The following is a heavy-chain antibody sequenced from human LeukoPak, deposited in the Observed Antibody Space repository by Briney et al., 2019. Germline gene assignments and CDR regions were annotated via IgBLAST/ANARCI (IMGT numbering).Heavy chain of an antibody. CDR2: ISYDGSNK. CDR3: VRDTGLGLIDY. Sequence: PGGSLRLSCASSGVTFSNYALHWVRQAPGKGLEWVALISYDGSNKYYADSVKGRFTISRHNSKNTLYLQMNSLRAEDTAVYYCVRDTGLGLIDYGGQGPRVPFPS. D-gene: IGHD1-26*01. J-gene: IGHJ4*02. CDR1: GVTFSNYA. V-gene: IGHV3-30*04.